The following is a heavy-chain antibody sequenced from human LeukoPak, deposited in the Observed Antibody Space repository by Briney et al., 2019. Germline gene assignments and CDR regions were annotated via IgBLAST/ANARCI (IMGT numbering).Heavy chain of an antibody. J-gene: IGHJ5*02. CDR1: GGSFSGYY. CDR2: INHSGST. Sequence: SETLSLTCAVYGGSFSGYYWSWIRQPPGKGLEWIGAINHSGSTNYNPSLKSRVTISVDTSKNQFSLKLSSVTTADTAVYYCARVGGLAAYWGARSWFDPWGQGTLVTVSS. CDR3: ARVGGLAAYWGARSWFDP. D-gene: IGHD6-13*01. V-gene: IGHV4-34*01.